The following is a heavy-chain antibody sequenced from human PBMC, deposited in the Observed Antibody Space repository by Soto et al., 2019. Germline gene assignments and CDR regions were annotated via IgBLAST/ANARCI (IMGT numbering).Heavy chain of an antibody. CDR2: VYYSGRT. V-gene: IGHV4-59*01. J-gene: IGHJ5*02. CDR3: ARVEGDGYNYNNWFDP. CDR1: GGSLSSYY. Sequence: PSETLSLTCSVLGGSLSSYYWSWIRQPPGKGLGWIGYVYYSGRTNYSPSLKSRVTISVDTSKNQFSLKLDSVTPADTAVYYCARVEGDGYNYNNWFDPWGRGTLVTVSS. D-gene: IGHD5-12*01.